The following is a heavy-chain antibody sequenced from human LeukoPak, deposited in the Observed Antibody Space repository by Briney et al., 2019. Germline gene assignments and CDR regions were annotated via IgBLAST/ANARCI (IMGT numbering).Heavy chain of an antibody. CDR3: ARPRYSGSYLFDY. J-gene: IGHJ4*02. CDR2: INAGNGNT. V-gene: IGHV1-3*01. Sequence: ASVKVSCTASGYTFTSYAMHWVRQAPGQRLERMGWINAGNGNTKYSQKFQGRVTITRDTSASTAYMELSSLRSEDTAVYYCARPRYSGSYLFDYWGQGTLVTVSS. CDR1: GYTFTSYA. D-gene: IGHD1-26*01.